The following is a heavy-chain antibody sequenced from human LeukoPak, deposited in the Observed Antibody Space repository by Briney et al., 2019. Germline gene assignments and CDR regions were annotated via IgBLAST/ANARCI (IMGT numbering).Heavy chain of an antibody. CDR3: ASSVVVPAAIDY. CDR2: IRYDGSNK. Sequence: PGGSLRLSCAASGSTFSSYGMHWVRQAPGKGLEWVAFIRYDGSNKYYADSVKGRFTISRDNSKNTLYLQMNSLRAEDTAVYYCASSVVVPAAIDYWGQGTLVTVSS. J-gene: IGHJ4*02. CDR1: GSTFSSYG. D-gene: IGHD2-2*01. V-gene: IGHV3-30*02.